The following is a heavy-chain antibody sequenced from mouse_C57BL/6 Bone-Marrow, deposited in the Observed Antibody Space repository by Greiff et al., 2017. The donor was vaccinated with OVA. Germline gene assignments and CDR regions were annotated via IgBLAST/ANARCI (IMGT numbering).Heavy chain of an antibody. V-gene: IGHV14-1*01. D-gene: IGHD1-1*01. J-gene: IGHJ2*01. CDR1: GFNFNDYY. CDR2: IDPEDGDT. Sequence: EVQLQESGAELVRPGASVKLSCTASGFNFNDYYMHWVKQRPEQGLEWIGRIDPEDGDTDYAPKFQGKATMTADTSSNTAYLQLRSLTSEDAAVYYCTTDGSSLDDWGQGTTLTVSS. CDR3: TTDGSSLDD.